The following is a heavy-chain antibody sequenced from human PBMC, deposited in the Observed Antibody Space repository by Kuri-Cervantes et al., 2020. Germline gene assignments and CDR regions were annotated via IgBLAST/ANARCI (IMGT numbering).Heavy chain of an antibody. CDR3: AKETAATTDY. V-gene: IGHV3-11*01. J-gene: IGHJ4*02. CDR1: GFTFSKAW. D-gene: IGHD2-15*01. CDR2: ISSSGSTI. Sequence: LSLTCAASGFTFSKAWMNWVRQAPGKGLEWVSYISSSGSTIYYADSVKGRFTISRDNAKNSLYLQMSSLRAEDTAVYYCAKETAATTDYWGQGTLVTVSS.